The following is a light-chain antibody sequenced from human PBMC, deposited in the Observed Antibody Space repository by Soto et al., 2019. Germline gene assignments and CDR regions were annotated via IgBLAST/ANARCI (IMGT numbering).Light chain of an antibody. V-gene: IGKV3-15*01. CDR1: QRISNY. J-gene: IGKJ1*01. Sequence: DRVMTQSPATLSVSPGERATLSCRASQRISNYLAWYQQKPGQAPRLLISGASTRATGIPARFSGSGSGTEFTLTISSLQSEDFAVYYCQQYNNWPPTFGQGTKWIS. CDR2: GAS. CDR3: QQYNNWPPT.